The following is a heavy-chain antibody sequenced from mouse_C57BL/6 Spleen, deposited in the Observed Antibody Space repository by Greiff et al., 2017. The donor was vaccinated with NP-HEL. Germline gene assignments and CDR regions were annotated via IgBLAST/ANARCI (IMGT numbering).Heavy chain of an antibody. D-gene: IGHD1-1*01. J-gene: IGHJ3*01. Sequence: EVKLMESGGGLVKPGGSLKLSCAASGFTFSSYAMSWVRQTPEKRLEWVATISDGGSYTYYPDNVKGRLTISRDNAKTNLYLQISQLKSEDTATYYGARDYYGISYGFAYWGQGTLVTVSA. CDR2: ISDGGSYT. V-gene: IGHV5-4*01. CDR3: ARDYYGISYGFAY. CDR1: GFTFSSYA.